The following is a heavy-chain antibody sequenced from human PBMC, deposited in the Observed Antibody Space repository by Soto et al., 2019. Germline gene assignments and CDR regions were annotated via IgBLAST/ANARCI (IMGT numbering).Heavy chain of an antibody. CDR3: VSSANSAWYIFDY. V-gene: IGHV5-51*01. Sequence: GESLEIPCHSSECRFTSYWLVLVREMPGKGLEWMGIIYPGDSDNKYSPSFHGHVIMADDKNSRTAFLRWNRLKAADTVMYYCVSSANSAWYIFDYWGQGILVTVSS. J-gene: IGHJ4*02. D-gene: IGHD2-8*01. CDR1: ECRFTSYW. CDR2: IYPGDSDN.